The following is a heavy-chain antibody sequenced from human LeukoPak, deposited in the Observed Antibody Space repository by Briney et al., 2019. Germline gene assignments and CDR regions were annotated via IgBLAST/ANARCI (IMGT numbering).Heavy chain of an antibody. CDR2: IYYSGST. Sequence: PSETLSLTCTVSGGSISSGGYYWSWIRQHPGKGLEWIGYIYYSGSTYYNPSLKSRVTISVDTSKNQFSLKLSSVTAADTAVYYCARGDSGYSSNWYDYWGQGTLVTVSS. J-gene: IGHJ5*01. CDR3: ARGDSGYSSNWYDY. D-gene: IGHD6-13*01. CDR1: GGSISSGGYY. V-gene: IGHV4-31*03.